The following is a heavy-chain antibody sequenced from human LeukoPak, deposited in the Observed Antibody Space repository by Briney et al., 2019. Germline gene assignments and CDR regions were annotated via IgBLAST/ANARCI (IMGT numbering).Heavy chain of an antibody. CDR2: ISWNSGSI. Sequence: HPGRSLRLSCAASGFTFDDYAMHWVRQAPGKGLEWVSGISWNSGSIGYADSVKGRFTISRDNAKNSLYLQMNSLRAEDTAVYYCAKGRDGYISHWGQGTLVTVSS. D-gene: IGHD5-24*01. V-gene: IGHV3-9*01. CDR3: AKGRDGYISH. CDR1: GFTFDDYA. J-gene: IGHJ4*02.